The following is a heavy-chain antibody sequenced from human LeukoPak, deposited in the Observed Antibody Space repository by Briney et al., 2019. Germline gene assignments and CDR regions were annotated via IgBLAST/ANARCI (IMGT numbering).Heavy chain of an antibody. J-gene: IGHJ4*02. V-gene: IGHV1-69*06. Sequence: ASVKVSCKASGGTFSSYAISWVRQAPGQGLEWMGGIIPIFGTANYAQKFQGRVTMTEDTSTDTAYMELSSLRSEDTAVYYCATGYYYDSRYFDYWGQGTLVTVSS. CDR2: IIPIFGTA. D-gene: IGHD3-22*01. CDR1: GGTFSSYA. CDR3: ATGYYYDSRYFDY.